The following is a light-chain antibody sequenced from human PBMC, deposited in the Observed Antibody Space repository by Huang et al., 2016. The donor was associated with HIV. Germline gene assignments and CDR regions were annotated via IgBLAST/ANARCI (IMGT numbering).Light chain of an antibody. CDR3: QQANSFPELS. V-gene: IGKV1-12*01. J-gene: IGKJ4*01. Sequence: DIQMTQSPSSVSASVGDRVTITCRASQGISNWLVWYQQKPGKAPTLLIYGATNLQSGAPARFSGGGSGTFFTLTISSLQPEDSAIYYCQQANSFPELSFGGGTRVEI. CDR2: GAT. CDR1: QGISNW.